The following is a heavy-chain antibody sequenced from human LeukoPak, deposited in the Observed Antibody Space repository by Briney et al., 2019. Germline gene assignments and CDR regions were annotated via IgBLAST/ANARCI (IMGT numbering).Heavy chain of an antibody. CDR1: GGSISNYY. CDR3: ACEHGTNAGLFDF. Sequence: SETLSLTCTVSGGSISNYYCNWIRQPPGMGLEWIGYMYYSGSNTYNPSLQSRVTMSVDMSKSQFSLNLSPVTAADTAVYFCACEHGTNAGLFDFWGQGTLVTVSS. J-gene: IGHJ4*02. V-gene: IGHV4-59*01. CDR2: MYYSGSN. D-gene: IGHD2-8*01.